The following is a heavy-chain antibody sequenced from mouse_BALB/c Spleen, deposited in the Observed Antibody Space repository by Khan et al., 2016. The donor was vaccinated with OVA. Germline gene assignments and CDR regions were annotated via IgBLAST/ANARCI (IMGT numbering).Heavy chain of an antibody. J-gene: IGHJ3*01. D-gene: IGHD4-1*01. CDR1: GYTFTSYT. Sequence: VELVESGAELARPCPSVTLSCKASGYTFTSYTMHWLNQRPGQGLLWIGSINPTSGYTNYNQKFKDKASLTADKSSSPAYIQLSRLTSEDSAGYYCARDGTGAWFAYWGQGTLVTGSA. CDR3: ARDGTGAWFAY. CDR2: INPTSGYT. V-gene: IGHV1-4*01.